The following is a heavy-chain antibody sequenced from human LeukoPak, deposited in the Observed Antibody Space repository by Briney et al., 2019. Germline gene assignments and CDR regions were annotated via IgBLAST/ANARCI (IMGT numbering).Heavy chain of an antibody. Sequence: SQTLSLTCAISGDSVSSNSVAWYWIRQSPSRGLEWLGRTYYRSKWYTDYAESVKSRITINPDTSKNQFSLQLNSVTPEDTAVYYCARIKQQLADYWGQGTLVTVSS. J-gene: IGHJ4*02. D-gene: IGHD6-13*01. V-gene: IGHV6-1*01. CDR3: ARIKQQLADY. CDR2: TYYRSKWYT. CDR1: GDSVSSNSVA.